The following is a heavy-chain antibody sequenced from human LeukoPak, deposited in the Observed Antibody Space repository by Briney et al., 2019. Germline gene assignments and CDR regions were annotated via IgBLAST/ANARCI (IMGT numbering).Heavy chain of an antibody. CDR3: ARLLVVQGVFDY. CDR2: IYYSGST. J-gene: IGHJ4*02. D-gene: IGHD2-15*01. Sequence: SETLSLTCTVSGGSISSYYWSWIRQPPGKGLEWIGYIYYSGSTNYNPSLKSRVTISVDTSKNQFSLKLSSVTAADTAMYYCARLLVVQGVFDYWGQGTLVTVSS. CDR1: GGSISSYY. V-gene: IGHV4-59*08.